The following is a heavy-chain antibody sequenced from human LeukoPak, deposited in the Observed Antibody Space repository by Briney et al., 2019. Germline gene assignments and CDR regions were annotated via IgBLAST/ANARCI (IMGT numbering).Heavy chain of an antibody. V-gene: IGHV3-23*01. Sequence: GGSLRLSCAASGFTFSSYAVSWVRQAPGKWLEWVSAISDSDGNTYYADSVKGRFTISRDKSKSTLYLQMNSLRADDTAVYYCAKVSTTSCYGWNDYWGQGTLVTVSS. CDR3: AKVSTTSCYGWNDY. CDR2: ISDSDGNT. D-gene: IGHD2-2*01. J-gene: IGHJ4*02. CDR1: GFTFSSYA.